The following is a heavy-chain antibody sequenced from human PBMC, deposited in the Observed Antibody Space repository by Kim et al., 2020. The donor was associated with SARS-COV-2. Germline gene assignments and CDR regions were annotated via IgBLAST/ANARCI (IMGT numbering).Heavy chain of an antibody. D-gene: IGHD3-22*01. CDR2: ST. V-gene: IGHV4-34*01. Sequence: STNYNPSLKSRVTMSVDTSKNQFSLKLSSVTAADTAVYYCARALSGYYSYWGQGTLVTVSS. J-gene: IGHJ4*02. CDR3: ARALSGYYSY.